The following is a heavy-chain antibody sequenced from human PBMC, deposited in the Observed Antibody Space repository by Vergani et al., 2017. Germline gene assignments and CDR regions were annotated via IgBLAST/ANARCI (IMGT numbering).Heavy chain of an antibody. CDR2: INHSGST. V-gene: IGHV4-34*01. D-gene: IGHD2-8*01. CDR1: GGSFSGYY. CDR3: ARGPLMMNYYYYCYMDV. Sequence: QVQLQQWGAGLLKPSETLSLTCAVYGGSFSGYYWSWIRQPPGKGLEWIGEINHSGSTNYNPSLKSRVTISVDTSKNQFYLKLSSVTAADTAVYYCARGPLMMNYYYYCYMDVWGKGTTVTVSS. J-gene: IGHJ6*03.